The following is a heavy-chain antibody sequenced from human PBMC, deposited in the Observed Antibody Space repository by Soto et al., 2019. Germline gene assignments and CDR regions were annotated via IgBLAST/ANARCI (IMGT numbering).Heavy chain of an antibody. Sequence: QVQLVQSGAEVKKPGASVKLSCRTSGYTSTHYYIHWVRQAPGQGLEWLAISNPASGSTNYAQDFQGRVTLTMDTSTTTVYMELSGLRAEDTAIFACARDLAAGDHWGQGTLVTVSS. CDR2: SNPASGST. CDR1: GYTSTHYY. CDR3: ARDLAAGDH. D-gene: IGHD3-3*02. J-gene: IGHJ4*02. V-gene: IGHV1-46*01.